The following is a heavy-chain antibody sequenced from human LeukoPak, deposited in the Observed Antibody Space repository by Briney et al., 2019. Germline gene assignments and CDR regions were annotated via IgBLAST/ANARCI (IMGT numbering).Heavy chain of an antibody. Sequence: PSETLSLTCAVYGGSFSGYYWSWIRQPPGKGLEWIGEINHSGSTNYNPSLKSRVTISVDTSKNQFSLKLSSVTAADTAVYYCARDLNSYEDYWGQETLVTVSS. CDR2: INHSGST. CDR3: ARDLNSYEDY. J-gene: IGHJ4*02. D-gene: IGHD5-18*01. CDR1: GGSFSGYY. V-gene: IGHV4-34*01.